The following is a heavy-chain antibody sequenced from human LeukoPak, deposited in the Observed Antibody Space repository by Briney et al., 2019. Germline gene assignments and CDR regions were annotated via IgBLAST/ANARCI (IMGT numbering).Heavy chain of an antibody. D-gene: IGHD3-22*01. Sequence: GESLEVSCQGSGYSFGNYWIAWVRQMPGKGLEWMGIIYPDDSETRYSPYFQGQVTISDDKSISTAYLQWSSLKASDTAMHYCARQYPGGYYDSRGYGDYWGQGTLVSVSS. J-gene: IGHJ4*02. V-gene: IGHV5-51*01. CDR2: IYPDDSET. CDR1: GYSFGNYW. CDR3: ARQYPGGYYDSRGYGDY.